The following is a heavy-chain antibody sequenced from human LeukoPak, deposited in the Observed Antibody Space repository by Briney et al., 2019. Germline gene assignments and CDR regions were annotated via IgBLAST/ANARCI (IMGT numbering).Heavy chain of an antibody. V-gene: IGHV3-30*03. CDR3: ARGPMVRGAPLYYYYGMDV. Sequence: GGSLRLSCAASGITFSSYGIHWVRQAPGKGLEWVAVISYDGSNKYYADSVRGRFTISRDNSKNTLYLQMNSLRAEDTAVYYCARGPMVRGAPLYYYYGMDVWGQGTTVTVSS. CDR2: ISYDGSNK. CDR1: GITFSSYG. D-gene: IGHD3-10*01. J-gene: IGHJ6*02.